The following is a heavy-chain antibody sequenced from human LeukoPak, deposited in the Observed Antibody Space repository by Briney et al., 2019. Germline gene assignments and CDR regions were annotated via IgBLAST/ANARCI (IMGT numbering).Heavy chain of an antibody. V-gene: IGHV3-15*01. CDR3: TTSNGEYSGYESLDY. D-gene: IGHD5-12*01. Sequence: GGSLRLSCAASGFTFSNAWMSWVRQAPGKGLEWVGRIKSKTDGGTTDYAAPVKGRFTISRDDSKNTLYLQMNSLKTEDTAVYYCTTSNGEYSGYESLDYWGQGTLVTVSS. CDR2: IKSKTDGGTT. J-gene: IGHJ4*02. CDR1: GFTFSNAW.